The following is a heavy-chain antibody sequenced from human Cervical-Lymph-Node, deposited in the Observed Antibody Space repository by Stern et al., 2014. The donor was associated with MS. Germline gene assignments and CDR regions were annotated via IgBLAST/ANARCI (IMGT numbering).Heavy chain of an antibody. CDR2: INVGIGNT. V-gene: IGHV1-3*01. CDR3: ARADTSPAYYYYGMDV. Sequence: VQLVESGADVEKPGASVKVSCKASGFTFTSSVIHWVRQAPGQRPAWMGWINVGIGNTKYSQTFQGRVTITRDTSASTVYLELSSLRSEDTAVYYCARADTSPAYYYYGMDVWGQGTTVTVSS. J-gene: IGHJ6*02. CDR1: GFTFTSSV.